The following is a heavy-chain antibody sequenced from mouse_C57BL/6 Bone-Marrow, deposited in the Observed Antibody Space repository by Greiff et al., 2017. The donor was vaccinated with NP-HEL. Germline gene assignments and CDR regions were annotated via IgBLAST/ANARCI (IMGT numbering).Heavy chain of an antibody. V-gene: IGHV1-81*01. CDR1: GYTFTSYG. CDR3: ARGDYYGSSYRWYFDV. CDR2: IYPRSGNT. D-gene: IGHD1-1*01. Sequence: QVQLKQSGAELARPGASVKLSCKASGYTFTSYGISWVKQRTGQGLEWIGEIYPRSGNTYYNEKFKGKATLTADKSSSTAYRELRSLTSEDSAVYFCARGDYYGSSYRWYFDVWGTGTTVTVSS. J-gene: IGHJ1*03.